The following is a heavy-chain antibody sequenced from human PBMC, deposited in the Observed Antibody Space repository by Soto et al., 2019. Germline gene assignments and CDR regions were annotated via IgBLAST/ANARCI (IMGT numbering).Heavy chain of an antibody. V-gene: IGHV4-39*01. J-gene: IGHJ4*02. CDR2: LAYSGST. D-gene: IGHD3-3*01. CDR1: GDSISSSGYY. Sequence: QLHMQESGPGPVKPSETLSLTCTVSGDSISSSGYYWAWIRQPPGKELEWIGNLAYSGSTYYNPSLKGTVAFSEDTSKNQFSLKVTSVTAAATAVYYCARHVSVRGFGYYFDQWGQGTLVTVSS. CDR3: ARHVSVRGFGYYFDQ.